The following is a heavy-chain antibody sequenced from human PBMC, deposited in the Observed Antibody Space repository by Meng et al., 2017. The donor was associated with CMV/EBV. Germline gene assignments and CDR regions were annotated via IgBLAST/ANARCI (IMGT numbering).Heavy chain of an antibody. CDR1: CTVSDHY. V-gene: IGHV3-72*01. Sequence: CTVSDHYIDWVRQAPGEGLEWVDRIRNKANSYFTEYAASVKGRFTISRDDSKNSMYLQMNSLKMEDTAVYYCARVKLGLGPNKVFDYWGQGTLVTVS. J-gene: IGHJ4*02. CDR3: ARVKLGLGPNKVFDY. D-gene: IGHD1-7*01. CDR2: IRNKANSYFT.